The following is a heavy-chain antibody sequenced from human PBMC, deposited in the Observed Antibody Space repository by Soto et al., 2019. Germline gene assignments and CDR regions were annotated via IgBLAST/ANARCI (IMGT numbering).Heavy chain of an antibody. CDR3: ARGGVEVLGQLWLLGSLDY. V-gene: IGHV4-61*01. CDR1: GGSVSSGSYY. J-gene: IGHJ4*02. CDR2: IYYSGST. D-gene: IGHD5-18*01. Sequence: KASETLSLTCTVSGGSVSSGSYYWSWIRQPPGKGLEWIGYIYYSGSTNYNPSLRSRVTISVDTSKNQFSLKLSSVTAADTAVYYCARGGVEVLGQLWLLGSLDYWGQGTLVTVSS.